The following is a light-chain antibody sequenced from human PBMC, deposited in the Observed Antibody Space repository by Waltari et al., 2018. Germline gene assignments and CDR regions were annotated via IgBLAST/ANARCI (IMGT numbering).Light chain of an antibody. Sequence: EIVLTQSPGTLSLSPGERATLSCRASQSVSSNYLAWYQQKPGQAPRLLIYGASKRTTGIPDRFSCSGSGTDFTLTISRLEPEDFAVYYCQQYATSPRISFGQGTRLEIK. CDR1: QSVSSNY. CDR2: GAS. V-gene: IGKV3-20*01. CDR3: QQYATSPRIS. J-gene: IGKJ5*01.